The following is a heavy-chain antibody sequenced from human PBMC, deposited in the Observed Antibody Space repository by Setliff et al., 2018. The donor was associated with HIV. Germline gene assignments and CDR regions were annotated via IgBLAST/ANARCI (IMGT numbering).Heavy chain of an antibody. CDR1: GYTFTGYY. CDR2: INLNTGNT. D-gene: IGHD3-22*01. V-gene: IGHV1-2*02. J-gene: IGHJ5*02. Sequence: ASVKVSCKASGYTFTGYYMHWVRQAPGQGLEWMGCINLNTGNTNYAQKFQGRVIVTRDTSINTAYVELRSLRLDDTAVYFCARGWTYDSSGYIGNWFDPWGQGTLVTVS. CDR3: ARGWTYDSSGYIGNWFDP.